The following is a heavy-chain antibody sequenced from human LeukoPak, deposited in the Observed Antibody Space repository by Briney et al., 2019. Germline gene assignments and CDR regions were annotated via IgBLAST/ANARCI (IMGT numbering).Heavy chain of an antibody. D-gene: IGHD3-3*01. CDR1: GDSISDSKYF. CDR2: FYSGGST. J-gene: IGHJ4*02. CDR3: ARVGSGLNLYYFDY. Sequence: SETLSLTCTVFGDSISDSKYFWGWIRQPPGKGLEWIGNFYSGGSTYYNPSLKSRVAISEDTSGKQFSLRLGSVTAADTAVYFCARVGSGLNLYYFDYWGQGILVTVSS. V-gene: IGHV4-39*07.